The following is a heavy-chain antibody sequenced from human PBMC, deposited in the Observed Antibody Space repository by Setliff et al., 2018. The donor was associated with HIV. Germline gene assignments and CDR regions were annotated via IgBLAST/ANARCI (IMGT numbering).Heavy chain of an antibody. Sequence: SETLSLTCTVSGGSISSYYWSWIRQPPGKGLEWIGNIYSSGSTNYNPSLKSRVTISVDTSKNQFSLKLSSVTAADTAVYYCARGYDSSGYSRYYYYYMDVWGKGTTVTVSS. CDR1: GGSISSYY. CDR2: IYSSGST. V-gene: IGHV4-4*09. D-gene: IGHD3-22*01. J-gene: IGHJ6*03. CDR3: ARGYDSSGYSRYYYYYMDV.